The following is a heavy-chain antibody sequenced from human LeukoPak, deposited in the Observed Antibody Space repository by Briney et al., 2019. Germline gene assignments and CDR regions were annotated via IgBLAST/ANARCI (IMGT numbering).Heavy chain of an antibody. V-gene: IGHV4-34*01. D-gene: IGHD5-18*01. J-gene: IGHJ4*02. Sequence: SETLSLTCAVYGGSFSGYYWSWIRQPPGKGLEWIREINLSGSTNYNPSLKSRVTISVDTSKNQFSLRLSSVTAADTAVYYCARVYSDYWGQGTLVTVSS. CDR1: GGSFSGYY. CDR3: ARVYSDY. CDR2: INLSGST.